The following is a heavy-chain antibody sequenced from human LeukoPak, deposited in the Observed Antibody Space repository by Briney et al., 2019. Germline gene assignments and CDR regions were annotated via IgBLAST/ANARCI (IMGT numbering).Heavy chain of an antibody. Sequence: SVKVSCKASGGIFSSYAISWVRQAPGQGLEWMGRIIPILGIANYAQKFQGRVTITADKSTSTAYMELSSLRSEDTAVYYCARCRIAAAATGGYYYYGMDVWGQGTTVTVSS. CDR1: GGIFSSYA. J-gene: IGHJ6*02. CDR3: ARCRIAAAATGGYYYYGMDV. CDR2: IIPILGIA. V-gene: IGHV1-69*04. D-gene: IGHD6-13*01.